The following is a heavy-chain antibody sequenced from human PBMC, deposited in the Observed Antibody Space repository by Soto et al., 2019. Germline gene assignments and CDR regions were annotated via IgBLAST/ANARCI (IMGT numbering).Heavy chain of an antibody. CDR3: ARGFSSSWSQFRHAFDI. V-gene: IGHV1-69*13. D-gene: IGHD6-13*01. CDR1: GGTFSSYA. Sequence: ASVKVSCKASGGTFSSYAISWVRQAPGQGLEWMGGIIPIFGTANYAQKFQGRVTITADESTSTAYMELSSLRSEDTAVYYCARGFSSSWSQFRHAFDIWGQGTMVTVSS. CDR2: IIPIFGTA. J-gene: IGHJ3*02.